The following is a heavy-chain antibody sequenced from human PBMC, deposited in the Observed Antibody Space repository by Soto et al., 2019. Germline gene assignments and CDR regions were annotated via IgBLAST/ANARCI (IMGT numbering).Heavy chain of an antibody. CDR1: GGSISSSNW. V-gene: IGHV4-30-4*01. CDR2: IYYSGST. D-gene: IGHD3-10*01. Sequence: PSETLSLTCAVSGGSISSSNWWSWVRQPPGKGLEWIGYIYYSGSTYYNPSLKSRVTISVDTSKNQFSLKLSSVTAADTAVYYCARVGGFGATTIDYWGQGTLVTVSS. J-gene: IGHJ4*02. CDR3: ARVGGFGATTIDY.